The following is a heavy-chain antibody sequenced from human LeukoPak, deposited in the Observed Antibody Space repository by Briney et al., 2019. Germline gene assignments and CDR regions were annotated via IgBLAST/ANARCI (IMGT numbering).Heavy chain of an antibody. Sequence: GESLKISCKGSGYSFTSYWIGWVRQMPGKGLEWMGIIYPGDSDTRYSPSFQGQVTISADKSISTAYLPWSSLKASDTAMYYCARHPPGYCSSTSCNWCDLLGQGTLVSDSS. D-gene: IGHD2-2*03. J-gene: IGHJ5*02. CDR2: IYPGDSDT. CDR3: ARHPPGYCSSTSCNWCDL. V-gene: IGHV5-51*01. CDR1: GYSFTSYW.